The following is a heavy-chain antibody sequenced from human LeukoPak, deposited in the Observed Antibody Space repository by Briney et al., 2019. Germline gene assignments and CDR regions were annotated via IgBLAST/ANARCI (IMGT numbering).Heavy chain of an antibody. D-gene: IGHD1-1*01. CDR3: ARVRYYTTGQGFDY. Sequence: GGSLRLSCAASGFTFSNYWMSWVRQAPGKGLEWLANINQDGSEIYYVDSVKGRFTISRDNAKNSLYLQMNTLRAEDTAVYYCARVRYYTTGQGFDYWGQGTLVTVSS. CDR1: GFTFSNYW. V-gene: IGHV3-7*01. CDR2: INQDGSEI. J-gene: IGHJ4*02.